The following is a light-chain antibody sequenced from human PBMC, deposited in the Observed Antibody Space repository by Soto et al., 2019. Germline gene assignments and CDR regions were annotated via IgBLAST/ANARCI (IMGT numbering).Light chain of an antibody. CDR2: DAS. CDR3: QHRDNLPLA. CDR1: QGISSN. Sequence: IAMSQSPTPLTESPSEMATLSFRASQGISSNLAWYQQKPGQAPRLLIYDASTRATGIPARFSGSGSGTDFTFTISSLQSEDIAIYYCQHRDNLPLAFGRGTKVDIK. V-gene: IGKV3D-15*01. J-gene: IGKJ4*01.